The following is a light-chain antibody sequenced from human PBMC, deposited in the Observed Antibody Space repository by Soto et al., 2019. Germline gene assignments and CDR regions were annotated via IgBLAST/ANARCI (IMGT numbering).Light chain of an antibody. V-gene: IGLV2-8*01. CDR1: SSDVGGYNY. CDR2: EVS. CDR3: SSYAGSTARVV. Sequence: QSVLTQPPSASGSPGQSVTISCTGTSSDVGGYNYVSWYQQHPGKAPKLMIYEVSKRPSGVPDRFSGSKSGNTASLTVSWLQAEDEADYYCSSYAGSTARVVFGGGTKLTVL. J-gene: IGLJ2*01.